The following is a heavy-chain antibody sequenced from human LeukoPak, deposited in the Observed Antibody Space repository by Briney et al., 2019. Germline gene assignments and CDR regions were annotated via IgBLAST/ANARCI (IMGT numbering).Heavy chain of an antibody. CDR2: IYYSGST. V-gene: IGHV4-30-4*08. Sequence: SQTLSLTCTVSGGSISSGDYYWSWIRQPPGKGLEWIGYIYYSGSTYYNPSLKSRVTISVDTSKNQFSLKLSSVTAADTAVYYCAREVRFLEWSTPYYYMDVWGQGTMVTVSS. CDR1: GGSISSGDYY. D-gene: IGHD3-3*01. J-gene: IGHJ6*03. CDR3: AREVRFLEWSTPYYYMDV.